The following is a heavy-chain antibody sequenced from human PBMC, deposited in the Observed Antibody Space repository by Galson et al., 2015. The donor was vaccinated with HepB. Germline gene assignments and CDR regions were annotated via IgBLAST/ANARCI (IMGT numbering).Heavy chain of an antibody. CDR2: ISSNGGST. CDR1: GFTFSSYA. J-gene: IGHJ4*02. D-gene: IGHD2-2*01. CDR3: VKEDCSSTSCPLDY. V-gene: IGHV3-64D*06. Sequence: SLRLSCAASGFTFSSYAMHWARQAPGKGLEYVSAISSNGGSTYYADSVKGRFTISRDNSKNTLYLQMSSLRAEDTAVYYCVKEDCSSTSCPLDYWGQGTLVTVSS.